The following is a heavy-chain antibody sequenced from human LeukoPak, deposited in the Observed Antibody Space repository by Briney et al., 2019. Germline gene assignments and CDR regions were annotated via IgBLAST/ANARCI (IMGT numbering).Heavy chain of an antibody. CDR1: GFTYRSYA. CDR3: AKGLAYCGGDCYAYYYYGMDV. CDR2: ISGSGGRT. J-gene: IGHJ6*02. V-gene: IGHV3-23*01. D-gene: IGHD2-21*02. Sequence: GGSLRLSCAASGFTYRSYAMNWVRQAPGKGLEWVSTISGSGGRTYYADPVKGRFTMSRDNSKNTLYLQMNSLRAEDAAVYYCAKGLAYCGGDCYAYYYYGMDVWGQGTTVTVSS.